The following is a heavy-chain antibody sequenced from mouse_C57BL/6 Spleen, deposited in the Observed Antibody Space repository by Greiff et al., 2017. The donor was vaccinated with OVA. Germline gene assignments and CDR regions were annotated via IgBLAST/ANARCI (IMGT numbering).Heavy chain of an antibody. CDR1: GYTFTSYG. J-gene: IGHJ1*03. CDR2: IYPRSGNP. D-gene: IGHD2-5*01. Sequence: QVQLQQSGAELARPGASVKLSCKASGYTFTSYGISWVKQRTGQGLEWIGEIYPRSGNPSYTEKFKGKATLTADKSARTAYRELRSRTSEDAAVYFCARRADSNWYFDVWGTGTTVTVSS. V-gene: IGHV1-81*01. CDR3: ARRADSNWYFDV.